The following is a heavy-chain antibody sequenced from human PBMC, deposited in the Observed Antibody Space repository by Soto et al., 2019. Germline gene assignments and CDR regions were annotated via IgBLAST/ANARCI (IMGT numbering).Heavy chain of an antibody. D-gene: IGHD3-10*01. J-gene: IGHJ6*02. V-gene: IGHV4-30-2*01. Sequence: QLQLQQSASGLVRPSQSLSLTCAVSGASISSGGYCWTWIRQTPGKGLELIGNIYHSGTTYYNPSLRSRVTISVDRSKNQFFLKLTSVTAADTAVYYCARGGQVTMVQGGIVSYGLDVWGQGTTVTVSS. CDR2: IYHSGTT. CDR1: GASISSGGYC. CDR3: ARGGQVTMVQGGIVSYGLDV.